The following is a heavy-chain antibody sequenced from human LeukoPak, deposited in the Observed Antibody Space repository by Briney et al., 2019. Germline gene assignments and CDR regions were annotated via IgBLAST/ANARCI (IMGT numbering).Heavy chain of an antibody. CDR1: GFTFSSYA. CDR3: ARDYPALGYCTSTTCSFFDY. CDR2: ISGSGGST. Sequence: GGSLRLSCAASGFTFSSYAMSWVRQAPGKGLEWVSAISGSGGSTYYADSVKGRFTISRDNSKNTLYLQMNSLRAEDTAVYYCARDYPALGYCTSTTCSFFDYWGQGILVTVSS. D-gene: IGHD2-2*01. J-gene: IGHJ4*02. V-gene: IGHV3-23*01.